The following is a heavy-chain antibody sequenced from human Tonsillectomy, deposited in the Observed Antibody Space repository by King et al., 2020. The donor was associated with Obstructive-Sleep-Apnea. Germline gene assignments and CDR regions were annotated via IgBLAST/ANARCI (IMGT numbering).Heavy chain of an antibody. CDR3: ARTPGWRKSSSAEDWYFDL. CDR1: GFTSMTYY. D-gene: IGHD5-24*01. CDR2: INTAGDT. J-gene: IGHJ2*01. V-gene: IGHV3-13*04. Sequence: VQLVESGGGLVQPGGSLRLYCAASGFTSMTYYMHWVRQTTGKGLEWVSAINTAGDTKYPGAVKGRFTISRENAKNSLYLQMGGLRAGETAVYYCARTPGWRKSSSAEDWYFDLWGRGTLVTVSS.